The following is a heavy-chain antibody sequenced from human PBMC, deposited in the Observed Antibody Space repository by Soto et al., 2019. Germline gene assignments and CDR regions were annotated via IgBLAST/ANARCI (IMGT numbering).Heavy chain of an antibody. CDR2: INAGNGNT. J-gene: IGHJ4*02. CDR3: VYDSSGYYYNYFGY. Sequence: ASVKVSCKASGYTFTSYAMHWVRQAPGQRLEWMGWINAGNGNTKYSQKFQGRVTITRDTSTSTAYMELSSLRSEDTAVYCCVYDSSGYYYNYFGYWGQGTLVTVSS. CDR1: GYTFTSYA. D-gene: IGHD3-22*01. V-gene: IGHV1-3*01.